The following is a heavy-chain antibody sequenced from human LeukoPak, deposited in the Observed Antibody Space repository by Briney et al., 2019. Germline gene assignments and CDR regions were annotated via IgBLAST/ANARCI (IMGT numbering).Heavy chain of an antibody. J-gene: IGHJ2*01. CDR2: ISNDGSST. D-gene: IGHD7-27*01. CDR3: SLHWGSGWYFDL. V-gene: IGHV3-74*01. CDR1: GFTFSSYW. Sequence: PGGSLRLSCAASGFTFSSYWMYWVRQAPGKGLVWVSRISNDGSSTNYADSVKGQFTISRDNAKNTLYLQMNSLRVEDTALYYSSLHWGSGWYFDLWGRGTLVTVSS.